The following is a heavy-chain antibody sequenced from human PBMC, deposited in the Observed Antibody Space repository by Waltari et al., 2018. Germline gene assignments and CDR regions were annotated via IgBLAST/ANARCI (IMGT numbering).Heavy chain of an antibody. Sequence: QVQLVQSGAEVKKPGSSVKVSCKASGGTFSSHAISWVRQAPGQGLEWMGRIIPILGIANYAQKCQGRVTITADKSTSTAYMELSSLRSEDTAVYYCARDCSGGSCHHDYWGQGTLVTVSS. J-gene: IGHJ4*02. V-gene: IGHV1-69*09. CDR1: GGTFSSHA. D-gene: IGHD2-15*01. CDR3: ARDCSGGSCHHDY. CDR2: IIPILGIA.